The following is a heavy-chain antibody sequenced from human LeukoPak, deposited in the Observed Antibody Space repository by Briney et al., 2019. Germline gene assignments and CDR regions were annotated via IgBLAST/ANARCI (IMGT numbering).Heavy chain of an antibody. CDR1: GYSISSGYY. J-gene: IGHJ4*02. CDR3: ARDERYSYGYGVGY. Sequence: PSETLSLTCAVSGYSISSGYYWGWIRQPPGKGLEWIGSIYHSGSTYYNPSLKSRVTISVDTSKNQSSLKLSSVTAADTAVYYCARDERYSYGYGVGYWGQGTLVTVSS. D-gene: IGHD5-18*01. CDR2: IYHSGST. V-gene: IGHV4-38-2*02.